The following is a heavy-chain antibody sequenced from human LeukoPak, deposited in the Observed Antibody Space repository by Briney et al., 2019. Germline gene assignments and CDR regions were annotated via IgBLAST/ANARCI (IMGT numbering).Heavy chain of an antibody. CDR1: GGSISSGGYS. CDR3: ARGGSTPSFDY. J-gene: IGHJ4*02. CDR2: IYHSGST. D-gene: IGHD5/OR15-5a*01. V-gene: IGHV4-30-2*01. Sequence: SETLSLTCAVSGGSISSGGYSWSWIRQPPGKGLEWIGYIYHSGSTYYNPSLKSRVTISVDRSKNQFSLKLSSVTAADTAVYYCARGGSTPSFDYWGQGTLVTVSS.